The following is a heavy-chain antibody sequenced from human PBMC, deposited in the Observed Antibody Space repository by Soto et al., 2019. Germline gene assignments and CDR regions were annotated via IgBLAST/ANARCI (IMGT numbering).Heavy chain of an antibody. CDR3: ARDTNSLDS. CDR2: IFHTGDT. V-gene: IGHV4-38-2*02. CDR1: SHSLSSGFF. D-gene: IGHD1-26*01. J-gene: IGHJ4*02. Sequence: SETLSLTXSVSSHSLSSGFFWGWIRQPPGKGLEWIGSIFHTGDTYYSPSLKSRTTLSVDTAKNQFSLTLTSLTAADTAIYYCARDTNSLDSWGLGTLVTVSS.